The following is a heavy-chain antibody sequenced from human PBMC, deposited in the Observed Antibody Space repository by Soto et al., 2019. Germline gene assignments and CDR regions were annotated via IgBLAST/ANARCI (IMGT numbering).Heavy chain of an antibody. CDR1: GFTFSSYA. V-gene: IGHV3-23*01. J-gene: IGHJ4*02. CDR3: AKGTYYYGSAPYYFEY. CDR2: SSDSGGIT. D-gene: IGHD3-10*01. Sequence: GGSLRLSCAASGFTFSSYAMSCVRQAPGKGLEGVSGSSDSGGITYYADSVKRRFTISRDNSKNTLYLQMNSLRAEDTAVYYCAKGTYYYGSAPYYFEYWGQGTMVTVSS.